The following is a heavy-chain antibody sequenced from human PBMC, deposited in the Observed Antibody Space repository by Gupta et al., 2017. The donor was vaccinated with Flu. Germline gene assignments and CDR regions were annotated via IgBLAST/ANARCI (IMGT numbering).Heavy chain of an antibody. J-gene: IGHJ4*02. CDR2: INESGTKT. Sequence: EVQWLESGGGLAKPGGSLGLRCAACGLALSNYVINWVRTAPGKGLELVSEINESGTKTYYADAVKGRFTMSRDNSMNTVYLQMKSLSAEDAALYFCARDLVYHNGGYNSGIDSWGQGTLVTFAS. CDR1: GLALSNYV. V-gene: IGHV3-23*01. D-gene: IGHD3-22*01. CDR3: ARDLVYHNGGYNSGIDS.